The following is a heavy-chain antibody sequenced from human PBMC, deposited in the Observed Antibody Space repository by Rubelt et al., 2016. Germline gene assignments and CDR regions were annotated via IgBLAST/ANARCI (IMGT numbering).Heavy chain of an antibody. V-gene: IGHV4-34*01. CDR3: ARGWRYYDFWSGYRY. CDR1: GGSFSGYY. J-gene: IGHJ4*02. Sequence: QVQLQQWGAGLLKPLETLSLTCAVYGGSFSGYYWSWIRQPPGKGLEWIGEINHSGSTNYNPSLKSRVTISVDTSKNQFSLKLSSVTAADTAVYYCARGWRYYDFWSGYRYWGQGTLVTVSS. D-gene: IGHD3-3*01. CDR2: INHSGST.